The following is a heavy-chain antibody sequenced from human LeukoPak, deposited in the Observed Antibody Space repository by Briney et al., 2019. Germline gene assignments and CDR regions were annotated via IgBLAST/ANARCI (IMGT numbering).Heavy chain of an antibody. CDR2: INPSGGST. D-gene: IGHD1-26*01. CDR1: GYTFTSYY. Sequence: VASVKVSCKAPGYTFTSYYMHWVRQAPGQGLEWMGIINPSGGSTSYAQKFQGRVTMTRDPSTSTVYMELSSLRSEDTAVYYCARDPGRVGATMVLDYWGQGTLVTVSS. V-gene: IGHV1-46*01. CDR3: ARDPGRVGATMVLDY. J-gene: IGHJ4*02.